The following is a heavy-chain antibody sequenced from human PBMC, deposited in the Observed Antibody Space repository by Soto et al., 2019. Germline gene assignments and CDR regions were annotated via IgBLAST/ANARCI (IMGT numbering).Heavy chain of an antibody. CDR2: IDSSGEK. V-gene: IGHV2-26*01. J-gene: IGHJ5*02. Sequence: QVTLKESGPVLVKPTETLTLRCTVSGLSITDSEMGVSWIRQPPGQPLEWLAHIDSSGEKSYRTFLKSRLAISKDTSKSQIVLTRTKMDPADTATYYCARRHLAVAVSPWFDPLGQGIPVTVSS. D-gene: IGHD6-19*01. CDR3: ARRHLAVAVSPWFDP. CDR1: GLSITDSEMG.